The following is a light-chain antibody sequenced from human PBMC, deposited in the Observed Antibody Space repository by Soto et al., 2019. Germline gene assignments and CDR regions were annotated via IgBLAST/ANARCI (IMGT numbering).Light chain of an antibody. Sequence: DIQMTQSPSSLSASVGDRVTITCRASQTISNYVNWYQQEPGEAPKLLIHAASSLQGGVPSRFSGSGSGTDFTLTISSLQPEDFATYYCQQTYKTPVTFGGGTKVEI. CDR3: QQTYKTPVT. CDR2: AAS. J-gene: IGKJ4*01. V-gene: IGKV1-39*01. CDR1: QTISNY.